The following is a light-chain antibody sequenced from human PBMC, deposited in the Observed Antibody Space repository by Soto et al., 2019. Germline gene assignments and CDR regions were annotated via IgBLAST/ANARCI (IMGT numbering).Light chain of an antibody. CDR1: GSDIGAYNF. V-gene: IGLV2-8*01. Sequence: QSVLAQPPSASGSPGQSATISCTGSGSDIGAYNFVSWYQQHPGKAPKLMIFGVTERPSGVPDRFSGSKSGNTASLTVSGLQADDEAVYYCYSYAGRNIWVFGGGTQLTVL. CDR2: GVT. J-gene: IGLJ3*02. CDR3: YSYAGRNIWV.